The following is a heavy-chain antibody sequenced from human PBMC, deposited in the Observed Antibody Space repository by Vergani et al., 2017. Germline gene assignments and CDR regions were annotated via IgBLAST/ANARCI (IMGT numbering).Heavy chain of an antibody. J-gene: IGHJ3*02. CDR1: GFTFIMHA. D-gene: IGHD6-19*01. Sequence: EVQLFESGGDFVQPGGSLRLSCAASGFTFIMHAMSWVRQAPGKGLEWVSTLSASDRRTHYADSVKGRFTISRDISKNTLFLHMNSLRPEDTAVYYCAKVGRSEVAGTFGAFDIWGQGTMVTVSS. CDR2: LSASDRRT. V-gene: IGHV3-23*01. CDR3: AKVGRSEVAGTFGAFDI.